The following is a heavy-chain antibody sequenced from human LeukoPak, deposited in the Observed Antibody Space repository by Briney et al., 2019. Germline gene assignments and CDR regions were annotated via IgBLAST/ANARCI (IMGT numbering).Heavy chain of an antibody. D-gene: IGHD3-16*02. CDR3: VRDAYYDYVWGSFRPLSFDY. Sequence: GGSLRLSCAASGFTVSSNYMSWVRQAPGKGLEWVSVIYSGGSTYYADSVKGRFTISRDNAKKSLYLQMNSLRAEDTAFYYCVRDAYYDYVWGSFRPLSFDYWGQGTLVTVSS. V-gene: IGHV3-53*01. CDR2: IYSGGST. CDR1: GFTVSSNY. J-gene: IGHJ4*02.